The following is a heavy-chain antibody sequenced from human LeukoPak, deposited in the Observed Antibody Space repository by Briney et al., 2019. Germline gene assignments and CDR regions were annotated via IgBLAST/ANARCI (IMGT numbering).Heavy chain of an antibody. J-gene: IGHJ4*02. CDR2: MSSSTSTI. CDR3: ARDLEWFGELDPFDY. Sequence: GGSLRLSCAASGFTFSSYSMNWVRQAPGKGLEWLSYMSSSTSTIYSADSVKGRFTISRDNAKNSLYLQMSSLRAEDTAVYYCARDLEWFGELDPFDYWGQGTLVTVSS. V-gene: IGHV3-48*04. CDR1: GFTFSSYS. D-gene: IGHD3-10*01.